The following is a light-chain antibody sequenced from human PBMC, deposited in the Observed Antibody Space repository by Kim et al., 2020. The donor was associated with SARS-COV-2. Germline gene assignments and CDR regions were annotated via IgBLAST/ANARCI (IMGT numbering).Light chain of an antibody. Sequence: DSVMTQSPLSLPVTHGEPASISCRSSQSLLYSDGYTYLDWYLQKPGQSPQLLIYLGSNRASGVPDRFSGSGSGTDFTLKISRVAAEDVGVYYCMQVLQVPRTFGQGTKLEI. V-gene: IGKV2-28*01. CDR3: MQVLQVPRT. CDR1: QSLLYSDGYTY. CDR2: LGS. J-gene: IGKJ2*01.